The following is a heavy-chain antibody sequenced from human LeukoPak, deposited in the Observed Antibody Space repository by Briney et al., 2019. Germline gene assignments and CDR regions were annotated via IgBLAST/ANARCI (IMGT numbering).Heavy chain of an antibody. V-gene: IGHV3-30*18. D-gene: IGHD4-17*01. CDR1: GVTFSSYG. Sequence: GRSLRLSCAASGVTFSSYGMHWVRQAPGKGLEWVAVISYDGSNKYYADSVKGRSTISRDNSKNTLYLQMNSLRAEDTAVYYCAKEDGDYGDSPNGMDVWGQGTAVTVSS. J-gene: IGHJ6*02. CDR2: ISYDGSNK. CDR3: AKEDGDYGDSPNGMDV.